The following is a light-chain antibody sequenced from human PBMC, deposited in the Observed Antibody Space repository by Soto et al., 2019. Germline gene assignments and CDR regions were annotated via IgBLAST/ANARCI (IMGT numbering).Light chain of an antibody. CDR2: LAS. J-gene: IGKJ1*01. CDR3: QQLIRFPTK. CDR1: QGISNS. V-gene: IGKV1-9*01. Sequence: IQLTQSPSSLSASVGDRVTITCRASQGISNSLAWYQQKPGKAPKLLMYLASTLQSGVPPRFSGTGSGTNFTLTISSLQPEDFATYYCQQLIRFPTKFGQGTKVHIK.